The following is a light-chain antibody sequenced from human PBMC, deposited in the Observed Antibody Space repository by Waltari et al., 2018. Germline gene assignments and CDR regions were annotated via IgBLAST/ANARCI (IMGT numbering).Light chain of an antibody. J-gene: IGKJ1*01. Sequence: EIVMTQSPATLSVSPGERATLSSRASQSVSRNLAWYQQKPGQAPRLLIYGSSTRATGIPARFSGSGSGTEFTLTISGLQSEDSAVYYCQQYNDWPRTFGLGTRVEIE. CDR2: GSS. CDR1: QSVSRN. V-gene: IGKV3-15*01. CDR3: QQYNDWPRT.